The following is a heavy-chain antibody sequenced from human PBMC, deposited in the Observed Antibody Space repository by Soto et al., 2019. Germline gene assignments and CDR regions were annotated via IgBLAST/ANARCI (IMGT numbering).Heavy chain of an antibody. CDR2: ISGSGGST. D-gene: IGHD6-19*01. CDR3: AKDQWLVQNWYFDL. V-gene: IGHV3-23*01. J-gene: IGHJ2*01. CDR1: GFTFSSYA. Sequence: GGFLRLSCAASGFTFSSYAMSWVRQAPGKGLEWVSAISGSGGSTYYADSVKGRFTISRDNSKNTLYLQMNSLRAEDTAVYYCAKDQWLVQNWYFDLWGRGTLVTVSS.